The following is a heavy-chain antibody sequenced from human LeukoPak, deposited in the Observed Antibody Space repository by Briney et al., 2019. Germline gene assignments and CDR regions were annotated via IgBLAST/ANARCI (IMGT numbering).Heavy chain of an antibody. D-gene: IGHD5-24*01. J-gene: IGHJ3*02. CDR3: ARDRSRGRWLQFAFDI. V-gene: IGHV4-59*01. CDR2: IYYSGST. Sequence: SETLSLTCTVSGGSISSYYWSWIRQPPGKGLEWIGYIYYSGSTNYNPSLKSRVTISVDTSKNQFSLKLSSVTAADTAEYYCARDRSRGRWLQFAFDIWGQGTMVTVSS. CDR1: GGSISSYY.